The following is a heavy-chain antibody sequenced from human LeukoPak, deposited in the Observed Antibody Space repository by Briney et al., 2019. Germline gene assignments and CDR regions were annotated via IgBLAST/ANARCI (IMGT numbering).Heavy chain of an antibody. CDR3: AKQGGAGEMATIRGDAFDI. J-gene: IGHJ3*02. V-gene: IGHV3-23*01. CDR2: ISEGGTTT. CDR1: GFTFSSYA. D-gene: IGHD5-24*01. Sequence: PGGSLRLSCAASGFTFSSYAMSWVRQAPGKGLEWVSAISEGGTTTYYADSVKGRFTISRDNSKNTLCLQMNSLRAEDTAVYYCAKQGGAGEMATIRGDAFDIWGQGTMVTVSS.